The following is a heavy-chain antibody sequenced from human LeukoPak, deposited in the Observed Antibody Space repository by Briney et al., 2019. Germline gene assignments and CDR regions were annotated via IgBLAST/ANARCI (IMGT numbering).Heavy chain of an antibody. V-gene: IGHV1-24*01. CDR2: FDPEDGET. Sequence: ASVKVSCKVSGYTLTELSMHWVRQAPGKGLEWMGGFDPEDGETIYAQKFQGRVTMTRNTSISTAYMELSSLRSEDTAVYYCARAPGPDAFDIWGQGTMVTVSS. J-gene: IGHJ3*02. CDR3: ARAPGPDAFDI. CDR1: GYTLTELS.